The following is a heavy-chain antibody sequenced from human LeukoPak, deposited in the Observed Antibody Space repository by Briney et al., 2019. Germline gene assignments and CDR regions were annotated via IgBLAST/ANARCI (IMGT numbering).Heavy chain of an antibody. V-gene: IGHV4-59*01. J-gene: IGHJ4*02. Sequence: SETLSLTCTVSGGSISSYSWSWIRQPPGKGLEWIGYNYYTGTTNYNPSLKSRVTISVDTSKNQFSLKLSSVTAADTAVYYCARITLYSSGWYYFDYWGQGTLVTVSS. CDR2: NYYTGTT. CDR1: GGSISSYS. D-gene: IGHD6-19*01. CDR3: ARITLYSSGWYYFDY.